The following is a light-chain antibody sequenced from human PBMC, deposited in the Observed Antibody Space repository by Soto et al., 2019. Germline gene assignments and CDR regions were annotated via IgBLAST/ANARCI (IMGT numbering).Light chain of an antibody. CDR3: QVWYSSSDNLHV. Sequence: SSELTQPPSVSGAPGKTTRITCGGNNIGSRSVHWYPQKPDQAPVLAIYNDSDRPARIPERVSGSDSGNTATLTISRVEAGDEDDYYCQVWYSSSDNLHVFGTGTKLTVL. CDR1: NIGSRS. J-gene: IGLJ1*01. V-gene: IGLV3-21*04. CDR2: NDS.